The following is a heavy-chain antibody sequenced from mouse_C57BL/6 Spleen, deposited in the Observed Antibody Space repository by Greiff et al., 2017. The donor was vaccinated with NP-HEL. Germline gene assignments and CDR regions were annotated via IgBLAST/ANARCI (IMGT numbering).Heavy chain of an antibody. Sequence: VQLQQSGAELVKPGASVKISCKASGYAFSSYWMNWVKQRPGKGLEWIGQIYPGDGDTNYNGKFKGKATLTADKSSSTAYMQLSSLTSEDSAVYCCARSAAIYYGSSWFAYWGQGTLVTVSA. V-gene: IGHV1-80*01. D-gene: IGHD1-1*01. CDR3: ARSAAIYYGSSWFAY. CDR2: IYPGDGDT. CDR1: GYAFSSYW. J-gene: IGHJ3*01.